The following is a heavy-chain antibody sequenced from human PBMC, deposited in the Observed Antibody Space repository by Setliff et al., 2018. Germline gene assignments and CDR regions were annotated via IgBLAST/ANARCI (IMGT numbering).Heavy chain of an antibody. D-gene: IGHD6-13*01. CDR2: IYSSGST. J-gene: IGHJ6*02. Sequence: SVTLSLPCTVSGGSISSYYWSWIRQPPGKGLEWIEYIYSSGSTNYNPSLKSRVTISVDTSKNQFSLKLSSVNAADTAVYYCARDEGSSYFYGMDVWGQGTTVTVSS. CDR1: GGSISSYY. CDR3: ARDEGSSYFYGMDV. V-gene: IGHV4-59*01.